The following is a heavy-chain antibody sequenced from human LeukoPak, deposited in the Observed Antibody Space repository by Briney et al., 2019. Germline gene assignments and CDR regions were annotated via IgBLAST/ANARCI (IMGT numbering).Heavy chain of an antibody. Sequence: GGSLRLSCAASGFTFTNAWMSWVRQAPGKGLEWVAVISYDGSNKYYADSVKGRFTISRDNSKNTLYLQMNSLRAEDTAVYYCAKVKGAYDYVWGSYRSSGGMDVWGQGTTVTVSS. J-gene: IGHJ6*02. CDR1: GFTFTNAW. CDR3: AKVKGAYDYVWGSYRSSGGMDV. D-gene: IGHD3-16*02. CDR2: ISYDGSNK. V-gene: IGHV3-30*18.